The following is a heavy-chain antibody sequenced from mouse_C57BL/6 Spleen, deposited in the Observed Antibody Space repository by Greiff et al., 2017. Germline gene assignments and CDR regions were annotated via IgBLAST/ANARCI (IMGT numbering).Heavy chain of an antibody. CDR1: GYTFTSYW. Sequence: QVQLQQPGAELVKPGASVKMSCKASGYTFTSYWITWVKQRPGQGLEWIGDIYPGSGSTNYNEKFKSKATLTVDTSSSTAYMQLSSLTSEDSAVYYCARQDYDYDYAMDYWGQGTSVTVSS. CDR2: IYPGSGST. J-gene: IGHJ4*01. V-gene: IGHV1-55*01. D-gene: IGHD2-4*01. CDR3: ARQDYDYDYAMDY.